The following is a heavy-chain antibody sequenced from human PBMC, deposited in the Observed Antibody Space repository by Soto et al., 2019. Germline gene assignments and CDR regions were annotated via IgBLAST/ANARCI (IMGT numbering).Heavy chain of an antibody. CDR2: VKSKNDGGTT. J-gene: IGHJ6*03. V-gene: IGHV3-15*07. D-gene: IGHD3-3*01. Sequence: GGSLRLSCAASGFTFSNAWINWVRQTPGRGLEWVGRVKSKNDGGTTDFAAPVKGRFAISRDDSKNMVYLEMNSLKTEDTAMYYCTTSTPNYIGVVTTYYYYYMDVWGKGTTVTVSS. CDR3: TTSTPNYIGVVTTYYYYYMDV. CDR1: GFTFSNAW.